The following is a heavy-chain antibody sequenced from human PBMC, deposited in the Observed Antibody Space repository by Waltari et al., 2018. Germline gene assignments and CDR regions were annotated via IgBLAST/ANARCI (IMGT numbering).Heavy chain of an antibody. CDR2: INPNSGGK. CDR1: GYTFTGYY. CDR3: ARSETTVIVKGLDY. Sequence: QVQLVQSGAEVKKPVASVKVSCKASGYTFTGYYMHWVRQAPGQGLEWMGRINPNSGGKNYAQKFQGRVTMTRDTSISTAYMELSRLRSDDTAVYYCARSETTVIVKGLDYWGQGTLVTVSS. D-gene: IGHD4-17*01. J-gene: IGHJ4*02. V-gene: IGHV1-2*06.